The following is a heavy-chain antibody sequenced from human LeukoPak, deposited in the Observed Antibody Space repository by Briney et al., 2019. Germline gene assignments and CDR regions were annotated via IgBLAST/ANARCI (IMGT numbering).Heavy chain of an antibody. CDR1: GFTFSNYE. Sequence: GGSLRLSCVVSGFTFSNYEMNWVRQAPGKGLEWVSYISASGSPLYYADSVKGRFTISRDNAKNSLYLQMDSLRAEDTAVYYCARVAAGSDYWGQGTGSPSPQ. D-gene: IGHD6-13*01. CDR2: ISASGSPL. CDR3: ARVAAGSDY. J-gene: IGHJ4*02. V-gene: IGHV3-48*03.